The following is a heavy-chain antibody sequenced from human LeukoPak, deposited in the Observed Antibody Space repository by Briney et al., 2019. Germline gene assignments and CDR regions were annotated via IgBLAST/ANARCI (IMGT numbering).Heavy chain of an antibody. CDR2: IYSGGNT. J-gene: IGHJ4*02. V-gene: IGHV3-53*01. Sequence: PGGSLRLSCAASGFTVSSNYMSWVRQAPGKGLEWVSVIYSGGNTYYADSVKGRFTISRDNSKNTLYLQMNSLRAEDTAVYYCARAYYDILTGYGKTFDYWGQGTLVTVSS. D-gene: IGHD3-9*01. CDR1: GFTVSSNY. CDR3: ARAYYDILTGYGKTFDY.